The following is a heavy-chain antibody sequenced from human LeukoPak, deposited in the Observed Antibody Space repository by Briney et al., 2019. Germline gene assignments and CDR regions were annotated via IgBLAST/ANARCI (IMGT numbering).Heavy chain of an antibody. V-gene: IGHV4-59*01. CDR1: GGSIRSYY. D-gene: IGHD3-10*01. J-gene: IGHJ5*02. CDR2: IYYSGST. Sequence: SETLSLTCTVSGGSIRSYYWSWIRQPPGKGLEGIGYIYYSGSTNYNPSLKSRVTISVDTSKNQFSLKLSSVTAADTAVYYCARRLSGSPWFDPWGQGTLVTVSS. CDR3: ARRLSGSPWFDP.